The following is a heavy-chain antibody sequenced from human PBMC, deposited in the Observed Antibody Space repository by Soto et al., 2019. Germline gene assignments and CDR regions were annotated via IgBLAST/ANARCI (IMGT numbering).Heavy chain of an antibody. CDR3: ARGSVSSDS. CDR2: INAGDGNT. D-gene: IGHD3-10*01. V-gene: IGHV1-3*01. CDR1: GYIFTNYA. Sequence: QVHLMQSGAEVKKPGASVNVSCKASGYIFTNYAIHWVRQAPGQRLEWMGRINAGDGNTRYSQNFQDRVTITRDTSASTAYTQLSSLTSEDSTLYFCARGSVSSDSWGQGTLVTVFS. J-gene: IGHJ4*02.